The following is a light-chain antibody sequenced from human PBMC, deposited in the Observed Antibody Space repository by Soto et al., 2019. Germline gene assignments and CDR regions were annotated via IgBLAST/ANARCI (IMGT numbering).Light chain of an antibody. J-gene: IGKJ1*01. CDR3: HQYGISPPRT. Sequence: EIVLTQSPGTLSLSPGERATLSCRASQSVSSSYLAWYQQKPGQAPRLLIYGASSRATGIPDRFSGSGSGTDFTLTISRLEPEDFAVYYCHQYGISPPRTFGQGTTVEVK. CDR1: QSVSSSY. V-gene: IGKV3-20*01. CDR2: GAS.